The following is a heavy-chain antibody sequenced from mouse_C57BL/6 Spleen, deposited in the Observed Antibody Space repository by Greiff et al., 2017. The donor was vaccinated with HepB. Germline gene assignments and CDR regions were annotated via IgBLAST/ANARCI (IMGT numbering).Heavy chain of an antibody. CDR3: TRGRDYPYYYAMDY. D-gene: IGHD2-4*01. CDR1: GYTFTDYE. Sequence: QVQLQQSGAELVRPGASVTLSCKASGYTFTDYEMHWVKQTPVHGLEWIGAIDPETGGTAYNQKFKGKAILTADKSSSTAYMELRSLTSEDSAVYYCTRGRDYPYYYAMDYWGQGTSVTVSS. CDR2: IDPETGGT. V-gene: IGHV1-15*01. J-gene: IGHJ4*01.